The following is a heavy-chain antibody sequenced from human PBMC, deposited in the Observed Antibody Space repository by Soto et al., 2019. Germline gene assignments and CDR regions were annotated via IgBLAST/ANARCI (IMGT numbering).Heavy chain of an antibody. CDR2: ISAYNGNT. CDR3: ARRMVRGVIIRYYYGMDV. Sequence: QVQLVQSGAEVKKPRASVKVSCKASGYTFTSYGISWVRQAPGQGLEWMGWISAYNGNTNYAQKLQGRVTMTTDTSTSTAYMELRSLRSEDTAVYYCARRMVRGVIIRYYYGMDVWGQGTTVTVSS. V-gene: IGHV1-18*04. D-gene: IGHD3-10*01. CDR1: GYTFTSYG. J-gene: IGHJ6*02.